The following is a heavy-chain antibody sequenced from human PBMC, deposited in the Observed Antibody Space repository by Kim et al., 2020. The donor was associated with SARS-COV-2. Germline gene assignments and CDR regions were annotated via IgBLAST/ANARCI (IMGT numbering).Heavy chain of an antibody. V-gene: IGHV3-23*01. J-gene: IGHJ4*01. D-gene: IGHD6-6*01. Sequence: GGSLRLSCTASGLDFNTYTMCWVRQTARRGLEWVAHIRTGGVPVYPDAPQGRFVDSRDNSRNNVYLHLNRLTAEDTAHYFCAAEYSPVGQPHYSVWGQGILVAVSS. CDR3: AAEYSPVGQPHYSV. CDR2: IRTGGVP. CDR1: GLDFNTYT.